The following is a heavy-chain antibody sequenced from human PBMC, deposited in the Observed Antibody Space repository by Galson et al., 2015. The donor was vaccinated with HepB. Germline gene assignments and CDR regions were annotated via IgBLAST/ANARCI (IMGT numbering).Heavy chain of an antibody. V-gene: IGHV3-23*01. D-gene: IGHD3-16*01. CDR3: AKDHRRGGAMNRYVRMG. Sequence: SLRLSCAASGFTFSSYAMSWVRQAPGKGLEWVSAISGSGGSTYYADSVKGRFTISRDNSKNTLYLQMNSLRAEDTAVYYCAKDHRRGGAMNRYVRMGWGQGTLVTVSS. CDR2: ISGSGGST. J-gene: IGHJ4*02. CDR1: GFTFSSYA.